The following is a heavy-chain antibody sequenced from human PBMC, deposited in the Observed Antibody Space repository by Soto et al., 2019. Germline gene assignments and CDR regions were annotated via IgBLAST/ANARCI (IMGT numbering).Heavy chain of an antibody. CDR1: GYSLSTGSS. Sequence: SETLSLTCSVSGYSLSTGSSWGWIRQPPGKGPEWIASIYHGGTTVYNPSLKSRITISVDTSKNYFSLKLRSVTAADTAVYYCARAHVIVVAGSTFDYWGHGTLVTVPQ. D-gene: IGHD6-19*01. CDR2: IYHGGTT. V-gene: IGHV4-38-2*02. CDR3: ARAHVIVVAGSTFDY. J-gene: IGHJ4*01.